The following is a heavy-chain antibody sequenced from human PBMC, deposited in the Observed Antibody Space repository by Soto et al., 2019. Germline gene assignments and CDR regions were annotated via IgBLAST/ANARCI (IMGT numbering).Heavy chain of an antibody. Sequence: PGGSLRLSWAASGFTFSDHYMSLLRQAQGKGLEWVSYISSSGSTIYYADSVKGRFTISRDNAKNSLYLQMNSLRAEDMAVYYCARDMGAYYDFWSGSNDAFDIWGQGTMVTVSS. V-gene: IGHV3-11*01. D-gene: IGHD3-3*01. J-gene: IGHJ3*02. CDR3: ARDMGAYYDFWSGSNDAFDI. CDR2: ISSSGSTI. CDR1: GFTFSDHY.